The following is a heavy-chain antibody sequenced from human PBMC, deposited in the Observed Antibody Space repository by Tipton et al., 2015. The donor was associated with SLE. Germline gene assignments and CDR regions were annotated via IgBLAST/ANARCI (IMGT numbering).Heavy chain of an antibody. Sequence: TLSLTCAVSGGSISSHYWGWIRQPPGKGLEWIGYIYYSGRTNYNPSLKSRVTISVDTSKNQFSLKLSSVTAADTAVYYCARSLYDSSGYTSARDAFDIWGQGTMVTVSS. CDR1: GGSISSHY. V-gene: IGHV4-59*11. J-gene: IGHJ3*02. D-gene: IGHD3-22*01. CDR2: IYYSGRT. CDR3: ARSLYDSSGYTSARDAFDI.